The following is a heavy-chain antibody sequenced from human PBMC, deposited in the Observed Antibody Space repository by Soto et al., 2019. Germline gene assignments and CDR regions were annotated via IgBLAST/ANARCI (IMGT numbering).Heavy chain of an antibody. CDR3: ARVDDYSNYCYFDY. D-gene: IGHD4-4*01. CDR2: IYHSGST. CDR1: GGSISSSNW. J-gene: IGHJ4*02. Sequence: SETLSLTCAVSGGSISSSNWWSWVRQPPGKGLEWIGEIYHSGSTNYNPSLKSRVTISVDKSKNQFSLKLSSVTAADTTVYYCARVDDYSNYCYFDYWGQGTLVTVSS. V-gene: IGHV4-4*02.